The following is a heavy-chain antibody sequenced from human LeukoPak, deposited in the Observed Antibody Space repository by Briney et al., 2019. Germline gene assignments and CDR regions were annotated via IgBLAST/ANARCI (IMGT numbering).Heavy chain of an antibody. Sequence: PRGSLRLSCAASGFTFSSYAMSWVRQAPGKGLEWVSAISGSGGSTYYADSVKGRFTISRDNAKNSLYLQMNSLRAEDTAVYYCASSGYDQYYFDYWGQGTLVTVSS. D-gene: IGHD5-12*01. CDR1: GFTFSSYA. V-gene: IGHV3-23*01. CDR2: ISGSGGST. CDR3: ASSGYDQYYFDY. J-gene: IGHJ4*02.